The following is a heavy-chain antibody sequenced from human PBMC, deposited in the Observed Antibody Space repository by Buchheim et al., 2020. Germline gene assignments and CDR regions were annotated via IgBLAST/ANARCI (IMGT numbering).Heavy chain of an antibody. J-gene: IGHJ6*02. CDR3: ARNKGRRSGIYYYYGMDV. CDR2: LYTSGST. D-gene: IGHD1-26*01. CDR1: GGSISSGSFY. Sequence: QVQLQESGPGLVKPSQTLSLTCTVSGGSISSGSFYWSWIRQSAGKGLEWIGRLYTSGSTNYNPSLKSRVTISVDTSKNQFSLKLSSVTAADTAVYYCARNKGRRSGIYYYYGMDVWGQGTT. V-gene: IGHV4-61*02.